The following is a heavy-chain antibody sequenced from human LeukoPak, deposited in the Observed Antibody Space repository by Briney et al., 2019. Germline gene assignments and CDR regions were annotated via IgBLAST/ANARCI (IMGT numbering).Heavy chain of an antibody. CDR1: GFTSDDYG. D-gene: IGHD3-22*01. V-gene: IGHV3-20*04. J-gene: IGHJ1*01. CDR3: ARAPSEIGGYYPEYFRH. CDR2: IKWNGGST. Sequence: PGGSLSLSCAASGFTSDDYGMSWVRQAPGKGLEWVSDIKWNGGSTAYADSVKGRFTISRDNAKNTVSLQMNSLRAEDTGVYYCARAPSEIGGYYPEYFRHWGQGTLVTVSS.